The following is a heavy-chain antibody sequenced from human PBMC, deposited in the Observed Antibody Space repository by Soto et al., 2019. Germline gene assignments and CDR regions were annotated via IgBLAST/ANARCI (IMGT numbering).Heavy chain of an antibody. CDR2: ISYDGRDK. D-gene: IGHD1-26*01. V-gene: IGHV3-30*04. CDR1: GFTFSSYA. J-gene: IGHJ4*02. CDR3: ARSAGGSYPQYDY. Sequence: VQLVESGGGVVQPGRSLRLSCAASGFTFSSYAMHWVRQAPGTGLEWVAVISYDGRDKYYPDSVKGRFTISRDNSKNTLYLKMNSLRAEDTAVYYCARSAGGSYPQYDYWGQGTLVTVSS.